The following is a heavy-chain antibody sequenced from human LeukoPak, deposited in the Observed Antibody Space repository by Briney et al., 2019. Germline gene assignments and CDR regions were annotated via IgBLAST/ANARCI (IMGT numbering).Heavy chain of an antibody. D-gene: IGHD6-19*01. Sequence: AAVKVSCKASGYTFTSYDINWVRQAPGQGLEWMGWMNPNRGNTGYAQKFQGRVTITRNNSISTAYMELSSLRSEDTAVYYSARGHFRGWLVYYYYYYMDVWGKGTTVTVS. CDR1: GYTFTSYD. CDR2: MNPNRGNT. CDR3: ARGHFRGWLVYYYYYYMDV. V-gene: IGHV1-8*03. J-gene: IGHJ6*03.